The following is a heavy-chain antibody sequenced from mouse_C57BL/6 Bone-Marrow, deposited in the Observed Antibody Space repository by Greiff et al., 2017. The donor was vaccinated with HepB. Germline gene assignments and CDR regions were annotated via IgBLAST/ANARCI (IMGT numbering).Heavy chain of an antibody. D-gene: IGHD1-1*01. CDR2: IYPRSGNT. Sequence: VQLQQSGAELARPGASVKLSCKASGYTFTSYGISWVKQRTGQGLEWIGEIYPRSGNTYYNEKFKGKATLTADKSSSTAYMELRSLTSEHSAVYFSANYYDGSSCWYFDVWGTGTTVTVSS. J-gene: IGHJ1*03. V-gene: IGHV1-81*01. CDR3: ANYYDGSSCWYFDV. CDR1: GYTFTSYG.